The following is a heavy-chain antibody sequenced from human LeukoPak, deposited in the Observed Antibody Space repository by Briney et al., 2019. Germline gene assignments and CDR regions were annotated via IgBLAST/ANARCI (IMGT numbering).Heavy chain of an antibody. CDR3: ARDRDGSPGFYAPMDV. CDR1: GYTFTIYS. CDR2: VSAYNGNT. D-gene: IGHD2/OR15-2a*01. J-gene: IGHJ6*02. V-gene: IGHV1-18*01. Sequence: ASVKVSCKASGYTFTIYSISWGRQAPGQGLEWMGCVSAYNGNTNYAQKPQGRVTMTTDTSTSTAYMELRSLRSDDTAVYYCARDRDGSPGFYAPMDVWGQGTTVTVSS.